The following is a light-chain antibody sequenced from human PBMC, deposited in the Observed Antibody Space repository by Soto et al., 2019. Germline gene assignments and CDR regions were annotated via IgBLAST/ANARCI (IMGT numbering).Light chain of an antibody. Sequence: AIQMTQSPSSLSASVGDRVTITCRASQGIKNDLGWYQQRPGKGPKLLIYAASSLQSGVPSRFSGSGSGTDFTLTISRLQPEDFATYYCLQDYNFPYTFGQGTKLEIK. CDR3: LQDYNFPYT. CDR1: QGIKND. V-gene: IGKV1-6*01. CDR2: AAS. J-gene: IGKJ2*01.